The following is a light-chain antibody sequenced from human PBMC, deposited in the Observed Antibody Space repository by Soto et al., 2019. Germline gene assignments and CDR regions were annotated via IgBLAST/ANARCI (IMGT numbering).Light chain of an antibody. Sequence: QPVLTQSPSASASLGASVKLTCSLRSGHSSYAIAWHQQQPEKGPRYLMKLNSDGSHSKGDGIPDRFSGSSSGAERYLIISRLQSEDVADYYCQTWGTGIHVFGTGTKLTVL. J-gene: IGLJ1*01. CDR1: SGHSSYA. CDR2: LNSDGSH. CDR3: QTWGTGIHV. V-gene: IGLV4-69*01.